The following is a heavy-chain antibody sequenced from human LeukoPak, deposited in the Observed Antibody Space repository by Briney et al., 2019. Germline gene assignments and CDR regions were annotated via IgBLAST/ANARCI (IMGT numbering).Heavy chain of an antibody. D-gene: IGHD2-15*01. CDR3: AAVASKYSDSRVVA. V-gene: IGHV1-58*02. Sequence: GSSVKVSCKASGFTFTSSAMQWVREARGQRLGWIGWIVVGSGNTNYAQKFQARVNIARDRSTSTAYMELSSLRSEDTAVYYCAAVASKYSDSRVVAWGQGTLVTVSS. J-gene: IGHJ5*02. CDR2: IVVGSGNT. CDR1: GFTFTSSA.